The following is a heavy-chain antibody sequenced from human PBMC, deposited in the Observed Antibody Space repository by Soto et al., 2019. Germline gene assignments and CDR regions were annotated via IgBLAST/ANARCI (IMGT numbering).Heavy chain of an antibody. V-gene: IGHV1-69*02. Sequence: QVQLVQSGAEVKKPGSSVKVSCKASGGTFSSYTISWVRQAPGQGLEWMGRIIPILGIANYAQKFQGRATITAAKSTSTAYMELSSLRSEDTAVYYCARGLYSSSSWFDPWGQGILVTVSS. J-gene: IGHJ5*02. CDR3: ARGLYSSSSWFDP. D-gene: IGHD6-13*01. CDR2: IIPILGIA. CDR1: GGTFSSYT.